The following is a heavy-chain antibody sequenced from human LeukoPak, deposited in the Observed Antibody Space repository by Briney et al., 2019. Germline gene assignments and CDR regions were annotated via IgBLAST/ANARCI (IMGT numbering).Heavy chain of an antibody. CDR3: ARLGGYCSSTSCYRYYYYYMDV. V-gene: IGHV4-59*08. D-gene: IGHD2-2*03. CDR2: IYYSGST. Sequence: PSETLSLTCTVSGGSIGSYYWSWIRQPPGKGLEWIAYIYYSGSTNYNPSLKSRVTISVDTSKNQFSLKLSSVTAADTAVYYCARLGGYCSSTSCYRYYYYYMDVWGKGTTVTVSS. J-gene: IGHJ6*03. CDR1: GGSIGSYY.